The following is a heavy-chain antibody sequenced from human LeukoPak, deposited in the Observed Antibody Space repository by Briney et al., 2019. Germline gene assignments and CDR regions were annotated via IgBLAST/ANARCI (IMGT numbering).Heavy chain of an antibody. CDR2: ISAYNGNT. CDR3: ARGMDYYDGSGYYWGYYFDY. J-gene: IGHJ4*02. V-gene: IGHV1-18*01. CDR1: GYTFTSYG. D-gene: IGHD3-22*01. Sequence: ASVKVSCKASGYTFTSYGISWVRQAPGQGLEWMGWISAYNGNTNYAQKLQGRVTMTTDTSTSTAYMELRSLRSDDTAVYYCARGMDYYDGSGYYWGYYFDYWGQGTLVTVSS.